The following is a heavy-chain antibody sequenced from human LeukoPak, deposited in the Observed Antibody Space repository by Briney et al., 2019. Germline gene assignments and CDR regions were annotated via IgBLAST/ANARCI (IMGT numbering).Heavy chain of an antibody. J-gene: IGHJ4*02. CDR1: GFSFSSYT. V-gene: IGHV3-21*01. CDR2: IRSSSSYI. D-gene: IGHD6-13*01. CDR3: ARDPQGYSSSWFDY. Sequence: GGSLRLSCAASGFSFSSYTMNWVRQAPGKGLEWVSSIRSSSSYIYYADSLKGRFTIPRDNAKNSLYLQMNSLRAEDTAVYYCARDPQGYSSSWFDYWGQGTLVTVSS.